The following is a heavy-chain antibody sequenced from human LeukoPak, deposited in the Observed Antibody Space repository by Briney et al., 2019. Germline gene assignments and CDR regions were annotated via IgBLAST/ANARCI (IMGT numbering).Heavy chain of an antibody. D-gene: IGHD1-14*01. CDR2: IYYSGST. CDR3: ARDPVSAGVAFDI. Sequence: SETLSLTCTVSGGSVSSYYWSWIRQPPGKGLEWIGYIYYSGSTNYNPSLKSRVTISVGTSKNQFSLKLSSVTAADTAVYYCARDPVSAGVAFDIWGQGTMVTVSS. V-gene: IGHV4-59*02. J-gene: IGHJ3*02. CDR1: GGSVSSYY.